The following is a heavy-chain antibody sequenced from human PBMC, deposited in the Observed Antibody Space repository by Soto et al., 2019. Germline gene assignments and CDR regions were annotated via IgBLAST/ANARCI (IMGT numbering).Heavy chain of an antibody. CDR1: GFICSDYA. J-gene: IGHJ4*02. CDR2: ISFSGDST. D-gene: IGHD6-13*01. V-gene: IGHV3-23*01. Sequence: GGSLRLSCVASGFICSDYAMSWVRQGPGKGLEWVSGISFSGDSTNYADSVKGRFTISRDNSKNTLYLQMNSLRAEDTAVYYCARSRGAAAGPFAYRGQGTLVTVSS. CDR3: ARSRGAAAGPFAY.